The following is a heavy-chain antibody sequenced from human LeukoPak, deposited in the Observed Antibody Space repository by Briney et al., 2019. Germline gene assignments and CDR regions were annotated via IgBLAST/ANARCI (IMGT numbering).Heavy chain of an antibody. J-gene: IGHJ4*02. CDR2: IKEDGSEI. D-gene: IGHD2/OR15-2a*01. V-gene: IGHV3-7*03. CDR3: ARGVYYFDY. CDR1: GFTFNTDW. Sequence: PGGSLRLSCAASGFTFNTDWMSWVRQAPGKGLEWVANIKEDGSEIYYVDSVKGRFTISRDNAKNSLYLQMNGLRAEDTAVYYCARGVYYFDYWGQGTLVTVSS.